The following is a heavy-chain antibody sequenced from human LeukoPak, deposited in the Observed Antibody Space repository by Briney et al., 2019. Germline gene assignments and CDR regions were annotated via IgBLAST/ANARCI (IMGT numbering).Heavy chain of an antibody. D-gene: IGHD3-3*01. V-gene: IGHV3-7*01. CDR2: INQDGSAK. Sequence: PGGSLRLSCEDSGFTFRNYWMQWVRQAPGKGLEWVANINQDGSAKYYVDSVKGRFTISKDSAKSSLYLQMNSLRVDDTAVYFCTRGDPDFWGQGTLVTVSS. CDR3: TRGDPDF. J-gene: IGHJ4*02. CDR1: GFTFRNYW.